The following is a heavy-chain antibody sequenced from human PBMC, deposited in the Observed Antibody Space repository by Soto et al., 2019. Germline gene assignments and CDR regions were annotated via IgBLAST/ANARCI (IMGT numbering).Heavy chain of an antibody. Sequence: QVQLQESGPGLVKPSQTLSLTYTVSGGSISSGGYYWSWIRQHPGKGLEWIGYIYYSGSTYYNPSLKSRVTISVDTSKNQFSLKLSSVTAADTAVYYCARRDYYDSSGHQRYFDLWGRGTLVTVSS. CDR2: IYYSGST. CDR3: ARRDYYDSSGHQRYFDL. J-gene: IGHJ2*01. D-gene: IGHD3-22*01. CDR1: GGSISSGGYY. V-gene: IGHV4-31*03.